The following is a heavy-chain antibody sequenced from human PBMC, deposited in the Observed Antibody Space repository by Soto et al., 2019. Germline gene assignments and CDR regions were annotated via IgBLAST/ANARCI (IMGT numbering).Heavy chain of an antibody. CDR2: IYYSGST. Sequence: QVQLQESGPGLVKPSQTLSLSCTVSGGSISSGGYSWTWIRQFPGKGLEWIGYIYYSGSTDYNPSLQGRITISADTSKNPFSLQLTGVTAADTAVYYCARERAVRDPRRSYDKWGQGTLVTVSS. D-gene: IGHD2-2*01. CDR3: ARERAVRDPRRSYDK. CDR1: GGSISSGGYS. J-gene: IGHJ4*02. V-gene: IGHV4-31*03.